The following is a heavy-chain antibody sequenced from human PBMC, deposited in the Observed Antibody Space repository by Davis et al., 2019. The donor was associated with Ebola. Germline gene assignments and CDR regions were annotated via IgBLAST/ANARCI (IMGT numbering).Heavy chain of an antibody. V-gene: IGHV3-9*01. CDR1: GFTFNDYA. CDR2: ISWNSGSI. J-gene: IGHJ3*02. Sequence: SLKISCAASGFTFNDYAMHWVRQAPGKGLEWVSRISWNSGSIGYADSVKGRFTISRDNAKNSLYLQMNSLRAEDTALYYCASPFIVGATNAFDIWGQGTMVTVSS. D-gene: IGHD1-26*01. CDR3: ASPFIVGATNAFDI.